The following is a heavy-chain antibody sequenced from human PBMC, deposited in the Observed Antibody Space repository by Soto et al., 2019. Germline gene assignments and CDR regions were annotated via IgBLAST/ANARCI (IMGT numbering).Heavy chain of an antibody. CDR1: GDSISSGGYS. J-gene: IGHJ5*02. D-gene: IGHD3-10*01. CDR2: IYHSGST. V-gene: IGHV4-30-2*01. CDR3: ARVPGP. Sequence: SSETLSLTCAVSGDSISSGGYSWSWIRQPPGKGLEWIGYIYHSGSTYYNPSLKSRVTISVDRSKNQFSLKLSSVTAADTAVYYCARVPGPWGQGTLVTVSS.